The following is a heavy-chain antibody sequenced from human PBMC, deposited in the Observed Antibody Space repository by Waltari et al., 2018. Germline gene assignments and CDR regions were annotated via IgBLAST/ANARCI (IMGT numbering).Heavy chain of an antibody. D-gene: IGHD3-10*01. Sequence: QVQLQESGPGLVKPSETLSLTCTVSGGSVSSGSHYWSWIRQPPGKGLEWLGYIDYSGSTNYNPSLKSRFTISEDTSKNQFSLRLSSVTAADTAVYYCARALWFGEFLIDYWGQGTLVIVSS. CDR3: ARALWFGEFLIDY. CDR1: GGSVSSGSHY. CDR2: IDYSGST. J-gene: IGHJ4*02. V-gene: IGHV4-61*01.